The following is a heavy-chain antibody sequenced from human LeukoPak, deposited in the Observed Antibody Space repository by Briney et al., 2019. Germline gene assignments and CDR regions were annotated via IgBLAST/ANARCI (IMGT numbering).Heavy chain of an antibody. J-gene: IGHJ4*02. CDR1: GFTFRSYA. CDR3: AKALDGRGHWYERGADY. Sequence: PGGSLTLSCAASGFTFRSYAMSWVRQVPGEGLEWVATVSGDASQTYDSDSLKGRFTISRNNSKNTVYLRMSSLRAEDTAIYYCAKALDGRGHWYERGADYWGQGTLVADSS. CDR2: VSGDASQT. D-gene: IGHD2-21*02. V-gene: IGHV3-23*01.